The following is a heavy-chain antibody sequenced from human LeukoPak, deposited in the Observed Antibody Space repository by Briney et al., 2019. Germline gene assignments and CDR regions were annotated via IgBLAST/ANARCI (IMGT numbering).Heavy chain of an antibody. J-gene: IGHJ6*03. CDR2: IYYCGST. V-gene: IGHV4-59*08. CDR1: GGSISSHY. D-gene: IGHD2-15*01. Sequence: SETLSLTCTDSGGSISSHYWSWIRQPPGKGLEWIGYIYYCGSTNYNPSLKSRVTISVDTSKNQFSLKLSSVTAADTAVYYCARLGCSGGSCYGRYYYYMDVWGKGTTVTVSS. CDR3: ARLGCSGGSCYGRYYYYMDV.